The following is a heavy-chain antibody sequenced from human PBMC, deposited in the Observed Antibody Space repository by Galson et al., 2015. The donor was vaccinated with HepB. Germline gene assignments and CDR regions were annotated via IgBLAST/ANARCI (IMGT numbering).Heavy chain of an antibody. Sequence: SVKVSCKASGYTFTSYHMHWVRQAPGQGLEWMGIINPSGGSTSYAQKFQGRVTMTRDTSTSTVYMELSSLRSEDTAVYYCARDPQTKSSFGVVPYYYYYGMDVWGQGTTVTVSS. CDR2: INPSGGST. J-gene: IGHJ6*02. V-gene: IGHV1-46*01. CDR1: GYTFTSYH. CDR3: ARDPQTKSSFGVVPYYYYYGMDV. D-gene: IGHD3-16*01.